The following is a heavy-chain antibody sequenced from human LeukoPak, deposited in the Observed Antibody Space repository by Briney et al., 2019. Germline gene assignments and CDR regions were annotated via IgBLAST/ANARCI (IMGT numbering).Heavy chain of an antibody. CDR1: GGSVSSGSYY. J-gene: IGHJ6*02. CDR2: IYYSGST. V-gene: IGHV4-61*01. D-gene: IGHD1-26*01. CDR3: ARVTRSGSYYYYYGMDV. Sequence: PSETLSLTCTVSGGSVSSGSYYWSWIRQPPGKGLEWIGYIYYSGSTNYNPSLKSRVTISVDTSKNQFSLKLSSVTAADTAVYYCARVTRSGSYYYYYGMDVWGQGTTVTVSS.